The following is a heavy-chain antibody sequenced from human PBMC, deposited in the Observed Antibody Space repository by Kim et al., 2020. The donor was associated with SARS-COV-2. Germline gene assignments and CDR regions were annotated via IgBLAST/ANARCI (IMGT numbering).Heavy chain of an antibody. Sequence: GGSLRLSCTASGFTFSPFAMHWVRQAPGKGLEWVAVIRSDESKRYYAESVKDRFTISGDNSKNTLYLQMNSLRAEDTAIYFCARNFGSATMIGDVWGLGTVVTVSS. J-gene: IGHJ3*01. D-gene: IGHD3-10*01. V-gene: IGHV3-33*01. CDR2: IRSDESKR. CDR1: GFTFSPFA. CDR3: ARNFGSATMIGDV.